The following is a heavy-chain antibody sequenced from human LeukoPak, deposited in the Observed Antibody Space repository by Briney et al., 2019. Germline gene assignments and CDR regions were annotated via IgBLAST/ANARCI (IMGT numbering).Heavy chain of an antibody. Sequence: GGSLRLSCAASGLTFGSYSMNWVRQAPGEGLEWVSSISSSSSYIYYADSVKGRFTISRDNAKNSLYLQMNSLRVEDMALYYCAKGPDYDFLTPIDHWGQGTLVTVSS. CDR2: ISSSSSYI. CDR3: AKGPDYDFLTPIDH. J-gene: IGHJ4*02. V-gene: IGHV3-21*04. D-gene: IGHD3-9*01. CDR1: GLTFGSYS.